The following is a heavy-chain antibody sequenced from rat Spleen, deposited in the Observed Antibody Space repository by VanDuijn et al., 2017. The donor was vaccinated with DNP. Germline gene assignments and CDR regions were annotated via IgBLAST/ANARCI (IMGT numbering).Heavy chain of an antibody. Sequence: QIQLQQSGGELAKPGSSVKISCKTSGYTFTSYYISWIKQTTGQGLEYIGYIDTESGGTNYNEKFKGKATLTVDKPSSTAFMQLSSLTPDDSAVYYCARLGIDGMDAWGQGTSVSVSS. J-gene: IGHJ4*01. CDR2: IDTESGGT. CDR1: GYTFTSYY. CDR3: ARLGIDGMDA. D-gene: IGHD1-11*01. V-gene: IGHV1-43*01.